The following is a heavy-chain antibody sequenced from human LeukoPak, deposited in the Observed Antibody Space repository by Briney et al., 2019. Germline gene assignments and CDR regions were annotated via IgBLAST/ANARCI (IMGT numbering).Heavy chain of an antibody. CDR1: GGSINGHY. V-gene: IGHV4-59*08. D-gene: IGHD6-19*01. CDR2: IYYSERT. CDR3: VRRDNTGWNYFDH. J-gene: IGHJ4*02. Sequence: SETLSLTCTVSGGSINGHYWSWIRQPPGKGLQWIGDIYYSERTNYNPSLRSRVTISVDTSKNQLSPKLTSVLAADTAMYYCVRRDNTGWNYFDHWGQGILVTVSS.